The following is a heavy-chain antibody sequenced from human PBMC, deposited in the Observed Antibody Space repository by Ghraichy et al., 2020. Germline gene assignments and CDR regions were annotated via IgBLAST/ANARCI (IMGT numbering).Heavy chain of an antibody. CDR2: MNPNSGNT. J-gene: IGHJ4*02. Sequence: ASVKVSCKASGYTFTSYDINWVRQATGQGLEWMGWMNPNSGNTGYAQKFQGRVTMTRNTSISTAYMELSSLRSEDTAVYYCARFSGRFLEWLLYPDYWGQGTLVTVSS. CDR3: ARFSGRFLEWLLYPDY. D-gene: IGHD3-3*01. V-gene: IGHV1-8*02. CDR1: GYTFTSYD.